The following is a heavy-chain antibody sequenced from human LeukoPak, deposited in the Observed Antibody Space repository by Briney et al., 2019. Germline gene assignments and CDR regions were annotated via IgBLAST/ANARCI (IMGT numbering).Heavy chain of an antibody. CDR3: AKAGGYSSSSHFDY. CDR1: GFTFDDYA. J-gene: IGHJ4*02. V-gene: IGHV3-9*01. CDR2: ISWNSGSI. D-gene: IGHD6-6*01. Sequence: GRSLRLSCAASGFTFDDYAMHWVRQASGKGPEWVSGISWNSGSIGYADSVKGRFTISRDNAKNSLYLQMNSLRAEDTALYYCAKAGGYSSSSHFDYWGQGTLVTVSS.